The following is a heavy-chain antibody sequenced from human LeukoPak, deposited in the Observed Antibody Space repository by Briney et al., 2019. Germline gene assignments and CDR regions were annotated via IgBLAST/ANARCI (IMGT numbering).Heavy chain of an antibody. Sequence: GGSLRLSCAASGFTFSSYGMHWVRQAPGKGLEWVAVIWYDGSNKYYADSVKGRFTISRDNSKNTLYLQMNSLRAEDTAVYYCARDILYCGSTSCYRGVRDYYGMDVWGQGTTVTVSS. CDR3: ARDILYCGSTSCYRGVRDYYGMDV. CDR2: IWYDGSNK. D-gene: IGHD2-2*02. J-gene: IGHJ6*02. CDR1: GFTFSSYG. V-gene: IGHV3-33*01.